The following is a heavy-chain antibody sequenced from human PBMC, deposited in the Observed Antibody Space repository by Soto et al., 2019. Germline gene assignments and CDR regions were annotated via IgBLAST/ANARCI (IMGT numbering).Heavy chain of an antibody. J-gene: IGHJ6*02. D-gene: IGHD2-8*01. CDR3: ARLSNGVCYV. V-gene: IGHV5-51*01. CDR2: IYPGGSVT. CDR1: GYIFTNYW. Sequence: GDSLRISCKGSGYIFTNYWIGWVRQMPGKGLEWMGIIYPGGSVTMYSPSFQVQVTCSADKSISTAYLQWSSLKASDTAIYYCARLSNGVCYVWCQEITVSVSS.